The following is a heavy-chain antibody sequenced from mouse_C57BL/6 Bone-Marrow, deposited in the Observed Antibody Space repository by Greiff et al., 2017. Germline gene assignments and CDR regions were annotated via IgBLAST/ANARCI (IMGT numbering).Heavy chain of an antibody. CDR1: GYTFTSYW. Sequence: VQLQQPGAELVMPGASVKLSCKASGYTFTSYWMHWVKQRPGQGLEWIGEIDPSDSYTNYNQKFKGKSTLTVDKSSSTAYMQLSSLTSADSAVYYCARGSGLPWFAYWGQGTLVTVSA. CDR2: IDPSDSYT. CDR3: ARGSGLPWFAY. V-gene: IGHV1-69*01. D-gene: IGHD3-2*02. J-gene: IGHJ3*01.